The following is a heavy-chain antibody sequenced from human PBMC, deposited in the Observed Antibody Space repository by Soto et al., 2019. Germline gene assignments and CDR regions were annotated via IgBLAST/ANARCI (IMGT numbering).Heavy chain of an antibody. CDR2: ISGSGGST. CDR3: AKGRDSSSPYYYYYGMDV. V-gene: IGHV3-23*01. Sequence: GGSLRLSCAASGFTFSSYAMSWVRQAPGKGLEWVSAISGSGGSTYYADSVKGRFTISRDNSKNTLYLQMNSLRAEDTAVYYCAKGRDSSSPYYYYYGMDVWGQGTTVTVSS. CDR1: GFTFSSYA. J-gene: IGHJ6*02. D-gene: IGHD6-6*01.